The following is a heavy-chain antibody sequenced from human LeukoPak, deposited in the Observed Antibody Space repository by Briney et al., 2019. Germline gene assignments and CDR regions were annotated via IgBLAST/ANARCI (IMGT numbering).Heavy chain of an antibody. Sequence: GGSLRLSCAASRFTFSGYAMYWVRQAPGKGLEWVSCIDASGVNTYYADSVKGRFTISRDNSNNTLYLQMNSLRAEDTAVYYCAKGSGSGWYGWFDPWGQGTLVPVSS. D-gene: IGHD6-19*01. CDR1: RFTFSGYA. J-gene: IGHJ5*02. CDR2: IDASGVNT. CDR3: AKGSGSGWYGWFDP. V-gene: IGHV3-23*01.